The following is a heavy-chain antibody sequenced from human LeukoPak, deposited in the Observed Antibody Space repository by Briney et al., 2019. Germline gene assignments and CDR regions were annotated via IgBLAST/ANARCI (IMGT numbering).Heavy chain of an antibody. J-gene: IGHJ3*02. CDR2: TDTSGSYI. Sequence: GGSLRLSCAASGFTFSNYGMNWVRQAPGKGLEWVSFTDTSGSYIYYGDSVKGRFTISRDNSKNTLFLQMNSLRAEDTAVYYCARVRGGAWFDAFDIWGQGTMVTVSS. D-gene: IGHD6-19*01. CDR3: ARVRGGAWFDAFDI. V-gene: IGHV3-21*01. CDR1: GFTFSNYG.